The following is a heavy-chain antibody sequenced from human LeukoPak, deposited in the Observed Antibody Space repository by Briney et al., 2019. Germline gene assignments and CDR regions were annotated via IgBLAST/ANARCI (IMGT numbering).Heavy chain of an antibody. J-gene: IGHJ4*02. CDR3: ARLKYSGSYVDLDC. Sequence: GASVKVSCKASGYTFTGYYMHWVRQAPGQGLEWMGWINPNSGGTNYAQKFQGRVTMTRDTSISTAYMELSRLRSDDTAVYYCARLKYSGSYVDLDCWGQGTLVTVSS. V-gene: IGHV1-2*02. D-gene: IGHD1-26*01. CDR1: GYTFTGYY. CDR2: INPNSGGT.